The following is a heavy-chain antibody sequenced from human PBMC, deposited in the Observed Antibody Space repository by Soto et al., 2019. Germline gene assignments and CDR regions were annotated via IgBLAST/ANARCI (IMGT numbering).Heavy chain of an antibody. D-gene: IGHD5-18*01. J-gene: IGHJ4*01. Sequence: PGGSLRLSCEASGFTISGCSMNWVRKAPGKGLEWLAYITIRTGNIVYADSVRGRFTISADNAENSVFLQMNSLRDEDTAVYFCVRDRDLDRDMVHADLWGQGTLVTVSS. CDR2: ITIRTGNI. CDR1: GFTISGCS. CDR3: VRDRDLDRDMVHADL. V-gene: IGHV3-48*02.